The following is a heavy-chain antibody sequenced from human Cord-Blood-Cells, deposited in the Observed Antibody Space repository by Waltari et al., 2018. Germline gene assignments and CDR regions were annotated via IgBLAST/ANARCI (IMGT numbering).Heavy chain of an antibody. CDR1: GFPFRSYW. CDR3: AREDIVGPWYFDL. Sequence: EVQLVESGGGLVQPGGSLRLSCAASGFPFRSYWMHWVRQAPGKGLVWVSRINSDGSSTSYADSVKGRFTISRDNAKNTLYLQMNSLRAEDTAVYYCAREDIVGPWYFDLWGRGTLVTVSS. D-gene: IGHD1-26*01. V-gene: IGHV3-74*01. CDR2: INSDGSST. J-gene: IGHJ2*01.